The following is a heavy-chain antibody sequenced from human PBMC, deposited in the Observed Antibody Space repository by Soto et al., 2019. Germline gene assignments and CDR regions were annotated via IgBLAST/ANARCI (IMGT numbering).Heavy chain of an antibody. V-gene: IGHV3-23*01. CDR2: ISGSGGST. CDR1: GFTLSSYA. Sequence: PGGSLRLSCAASGFTLSSYAMSWVRQAPGKGLEWVSAISGSGGSTYYADSVKGRFTISRDNSKNTLYLQMNSLRAEDTAVYYCARYGSGYYYYYYMDVWGKGTTVTVSS. D-gene: IGHD3-10*01. J-gene: IGHJ6*03. CDR3: ARYGSGYYYYYYMDV.